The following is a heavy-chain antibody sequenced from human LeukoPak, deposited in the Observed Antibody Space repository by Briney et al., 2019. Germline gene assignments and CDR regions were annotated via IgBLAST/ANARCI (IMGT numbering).Heavy chain of an antibody. CDR2: FSGSGDTT. CDR3: AKDQDSMVRGIIWMNNWFDP. CDR1: GFIFSSYA. Sequence: GGSLRLSCAASGFIFSSYAMSWVRQAPGKGLEWVSAFSGSGDTTYYADSVKGRFTISRDNSKNTLYLQMNSLRAEDTAVYYCAKDQDSMVRGIIWMNNWFDPWGQGTLVTVSS. V-gene: IGHV3-23*01. D-gene: IGHD3-10*01. J-gene: IGHJ5*02.